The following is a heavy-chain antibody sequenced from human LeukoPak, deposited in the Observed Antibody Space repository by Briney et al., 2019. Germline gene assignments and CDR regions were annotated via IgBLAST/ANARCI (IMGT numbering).Heavy chain of an antibody. D-gene: IGHD2-15*01. CDR3: AREDAADY. J-gene: IGHJ4*02. CDR1: GYTFTSYG. CDR2: ISACNGDT. V-gene: IGHV1-18*01. Sequence: ASVTVSCTASGYTFTSYGISWVRQAPGQGLEWMGWISACNGDTNYAQKLQGRVTMTTDTSTSTAYMELRSLRSDDTAVYYCAREDAADYWGQGTLVTVSS.